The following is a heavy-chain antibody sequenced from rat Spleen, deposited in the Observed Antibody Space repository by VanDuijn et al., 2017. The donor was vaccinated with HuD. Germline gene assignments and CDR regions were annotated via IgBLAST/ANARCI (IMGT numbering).Heavy chain of an antibody. CDR3: ARRYSSYIPFDY. J-gene: IGHJ2*01. V-gene: IGHV5-25*01. D-gene: IGHD1-2*01. CDR1: GFTYSNYV. CDR2: ISTGGGNT. Sequence: EVQLVESGGGLVQPGRSLKLSCAASGFTYSNYVMAWVSQAPTKGLEWVASISTGGGNTYYRDSVKGRFTISRDNAKSTLYLQMDSLRSEDTATYYCARRYSSYIPFDYWGQGVMVTVSS.